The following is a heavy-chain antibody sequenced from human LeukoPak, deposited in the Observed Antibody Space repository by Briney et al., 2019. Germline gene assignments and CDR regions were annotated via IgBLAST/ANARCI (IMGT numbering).Heavy chain of an antibody. J-gene: IGHJ4*02. D-gene: IGHD6-13*01. CDR2: ISSSGSTI. CDR1: GFTFSSYE. CDR3: ARASYSSSWYADY. Sequence: GGSLRLSCAASGFTFSSYEMNWVRQAPGKGLEWVSYISSSGSTIYYADSVKGRFTISRDNAKHSLYLQMNSLRAEDTAVYYCARASYSSSWYADYWGQGTLVTVSS. V-gene: IGHV3-48*03.